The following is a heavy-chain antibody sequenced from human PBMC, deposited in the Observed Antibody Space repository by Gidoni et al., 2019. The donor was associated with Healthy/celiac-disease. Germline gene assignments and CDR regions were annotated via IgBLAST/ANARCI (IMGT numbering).Heavy chain of an antibody. CDR1: GFTFSSYA. CDR2: ISGSGGST. V-gene: IGHV3-23*01. D-gene: IGHD2-15*01. CDR3: ANRGSGPEYPFDY. Sequence: EVQLLESGGGLVQPGGSLSLSCAASGFTFSSYAMSWVRQAPGKGLEWVSAISGSGGSTYYADSVKGRFTISRDNSKNTLYLQMNSLRAEDTAVYYCANRGSGPEYPFDYWGQGTLVTVSS. J-gene: IGHJ4*02.